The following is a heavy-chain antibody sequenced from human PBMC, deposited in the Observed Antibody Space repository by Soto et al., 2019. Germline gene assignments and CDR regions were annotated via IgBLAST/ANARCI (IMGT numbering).Heavy chain of an antibody. V-gene: IGHV1-18*01. D-gene: IGHD3-10*01. CDR1: GYTFTSYG. CDR3: ARVPHYYPDYYFDY. J-gene: IGHJ4*02. Sequence: ASVQVACQASGYTFTSYGISWVRQAPGQGLEWMGGISAYNGKTNYAQKLQGRVTITADKSTSTAYMELSSLRSEDTAVYYCARVPHYYPDYYFDYWGQGTLVTVSS. CDR2: ISAYNGKT.